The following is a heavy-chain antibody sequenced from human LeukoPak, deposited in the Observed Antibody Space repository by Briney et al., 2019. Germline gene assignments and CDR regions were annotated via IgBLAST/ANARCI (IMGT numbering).Heavy chain of an antibody. Sequence: SVKVSCKASGGTFSSYAISWVRQAPGQGLEWMGRIIPIFGTANYAQKFQGRVTITTDESTSTAYMELSSLRSEDTAVYYRARESYYDFGTGYNWFDPWGQGTLVTVSS. CDR1: GGTFSSYA. CDR3: ARESYYDFGTGYNWFDP. V-gene: IGHV1-69*05. CDR2: IIPIFGTA. J-gene: IGHJ5*02. D-gene: IGHD3-3*01.